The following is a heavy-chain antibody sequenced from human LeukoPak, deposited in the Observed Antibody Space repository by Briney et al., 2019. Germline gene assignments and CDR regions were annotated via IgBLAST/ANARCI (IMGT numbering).Heavy chain of an antibody. D-gene: IGHD1-26*01. Sequence: GGSLRLSCVASGFTFNSYAMSWVRLAPGKGLEWVSYISSSGSTIYYADSVKGRFTISRDNAKNSLYLQMNSLRAEDTAVYYCAKDREKAVGATIFDHWGQGTLVTVSS. CDR3: AKDREKAVGATIFDH. J-gene: IGHJ4*02. V-gene: IGHV3-48*04. CDR1: GFTFNSYA. CDR2: ISSSGSTI.